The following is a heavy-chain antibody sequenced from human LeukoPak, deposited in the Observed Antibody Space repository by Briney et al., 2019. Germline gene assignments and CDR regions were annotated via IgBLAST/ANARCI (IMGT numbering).Heavy chain of an antibody. J-gene: IGHJ3*02. CDR2: ISGSGGST. D-gene: IGHD3-3*01. CDR3: AKCLTREQPPRFWAFDI. CDR1: GFTFSSYA. V-gene: IGHV3-23*01. Sequence: GGSLRLSCAASGFTFSSYAMSWVRQAPGKGLEWVSAISGSGGSTYYADSVKGRFTISRDNSKNTLYLQMNSLRAEDTAVYYCAKCLTREQPPRFWAFDIWGQGTMVTVSS.